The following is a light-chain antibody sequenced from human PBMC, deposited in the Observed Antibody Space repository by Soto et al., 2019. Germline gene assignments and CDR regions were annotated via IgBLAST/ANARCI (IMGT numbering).Light chain of an antibody. J-gene: IGKJ4*01. CDR3: QKYNSATLT. Sequence: DVQMTQSPSSLSAFVGDRVTITCRASQGIAPYLAWFQQKPGKVPKLLIYDTSTLQSGVPSRFSGSGSGTDFTLTISSLQPEDVGTYYCQKYNSATLTFGGGTKVEIK. CDR1: QGIAPY. V-gene: IGKV1-27*01. CDR2: DTS.